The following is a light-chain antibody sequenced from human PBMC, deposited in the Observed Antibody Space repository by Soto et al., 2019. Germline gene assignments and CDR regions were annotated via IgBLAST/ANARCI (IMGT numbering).Light chain of an antibody. Sequence: QSALTQPASVSGSPGQSITISCTGTSRDVGGYNYVSWYQQHPGKAPKLMIYEVSNRPSGVSNRFSGSKSGNTASLTISGLQGEDEADYYCSSYASTSTMLFGGGTKVTVL. CDR3: SSYASTSTML. CDR2: EVS. J-gene: IGLJ2*01. CDR1: SRDVGGYNY. V-gene: IGLV2-14*01.